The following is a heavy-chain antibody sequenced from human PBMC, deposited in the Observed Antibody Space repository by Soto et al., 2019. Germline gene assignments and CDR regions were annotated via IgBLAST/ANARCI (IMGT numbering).Heavy chain of an antibody. J-gene: IGHJ5*01. CDR3: STRAYDTNGYYRFDP. D-gene: IGHD3-22*01. V-gene: IGHV4-34*01. Sequence: QVQLQQWGAGLLKPSETLSLTCAVYGGSFSGHSWTWIRQSPGKGLEWIGDINHSGRVNYSPSLKSRVTISLDTSKQQFSLTRSAVTAADTAMYYCSTRAYDTNGYYRFDPWGPGTLVTVSS. CDR2: INHSGRV. CDR1: GGSFSGHS.